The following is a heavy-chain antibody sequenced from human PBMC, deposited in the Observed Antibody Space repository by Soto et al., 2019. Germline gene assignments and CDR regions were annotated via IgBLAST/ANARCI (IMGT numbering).Heavy chain of an antibody. D-gene: IGHD3-9*01. Sequence: GASVKVSCKASGYTFTGYYMHWVRQAPGQGLEWMGWINPNSGGTNYAQKFQGWVTMTRDTSISTAYMELSRLRSDDTAVYYCASFSHYDILTGTTYYYYGVDLWGQGTTVTVSS. V-gene: IGHV1-2*04. CDR3: ASFSHYDILTGTTYYYYGVDL. CDR2: INPNSGGT. CDR1: GYTFTGYY. J-gene: IGHJ6*02.